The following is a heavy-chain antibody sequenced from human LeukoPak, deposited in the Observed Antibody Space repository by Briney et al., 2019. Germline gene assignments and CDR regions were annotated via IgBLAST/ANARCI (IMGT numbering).Heavy chain of an antibody. J-gene: IGHJ4*02. Sequence: GGSLRLSCAASGXTVSGNYMTWVRQAPGKGLESVSVIYIDGSTYYADSVKGRFTISRDNSKNTLNLQMNSLRAEDTAVYYCTGAMVRGGTAEFDYWGRGTLVTVSS. CDR1: GXTVSGNY. CDR3: TGAMVRGGTAEFDY. V-gene: IGHV3-53*01. CDR2: IYIDGST. D-gene: IGHD3-10*01.